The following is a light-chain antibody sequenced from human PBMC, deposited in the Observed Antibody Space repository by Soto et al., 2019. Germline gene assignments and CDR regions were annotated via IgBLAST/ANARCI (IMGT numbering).Light chain of an antibody. V-gene: IGKV1-5*03. Sequence: DIQMTQSPSTLSASVGDRVTITCLASQSISSWLAWYQQKPGKAPKLLIYKASSLESGVPSRFSGSGSGTEFTLTISSLQPDDFETYYCQQYNSYTWTFGQGTMVDIK. CDR2: KAS. CDR3: QQYNSYTWT. CDR1: QSISSW. J-gene: IGKJ1*01.